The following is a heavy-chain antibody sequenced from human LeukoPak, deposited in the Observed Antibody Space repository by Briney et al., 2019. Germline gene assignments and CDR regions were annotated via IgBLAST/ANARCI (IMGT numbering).Heavy chain of an antibody. Sequence: PSETLPLTCSVSGGSISSSSYYWGWIRQSPGKGLEWIGSMYYRGTTYENSSFKSRLTLSIDTSNNQFSLKLTSVTAADTAVYFCAREYSRSVVAGSRPDLWGQGLLVTVSS. V-gene: IGHV4-39*02. CDR3: AREYSRSVVAGSRPDL. J-gene: IGHJ4*02. CDR1: GGSISSSSYY. CDR2: MYYRGTT. D-gene: IGHD2-21*01.